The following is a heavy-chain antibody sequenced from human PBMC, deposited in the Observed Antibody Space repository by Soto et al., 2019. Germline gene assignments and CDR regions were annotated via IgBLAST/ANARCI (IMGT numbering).Heavy chain of an antibody. Sequence: RGESLKISCKGSGYSFTSYWISWVRQMPGKGLEWMGRIDPSDSYTNYSPSFQGHVTISADKSISTAYLQWSSLKASDTAMYYCARRPKSGSYPGYYYYGMDVWGQGTTVTVSS. CDR1: GYSFTSYW. CDR2: IDPSDSYT. J-gene: IGHJ6*02. V-gene: IGHV5-10-1*01. D-gene: IGHD1-26*01. CDR3: ARRPKSGSYPGYYYYGMDV.